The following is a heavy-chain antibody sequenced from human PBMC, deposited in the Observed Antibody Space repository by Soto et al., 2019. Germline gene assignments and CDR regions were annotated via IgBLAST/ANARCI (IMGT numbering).Heavy chain of an antibody. CDR3: ARDLGYDFRSGYQYYYYGMDV. CDR2: INPSGGST. CDR1: GYAFTSYY. Sequence: ASVKVSCKASGYAFTSYYMHWVRQAPGQGLEWMGIINPSGGSTSYAQKFQGRVTMTRDTSTSTVYMELSSLRSEDTAVYYCARDLGYDFRSGYQYYYYGMDVWAQGTTVTVSS. D-gene: IGHD3-3*01. J-gene: IGHJ6*02. V-gene: IGHV1-46*01.